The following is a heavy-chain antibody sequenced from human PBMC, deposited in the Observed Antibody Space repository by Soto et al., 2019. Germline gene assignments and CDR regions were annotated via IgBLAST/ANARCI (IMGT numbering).Heavy chain of an antibody. D-gene: IGHD2-15*01. CDR1: GDSISTVDYF. CDR2: IYKSTTT. J-gene: IGHJ5*01. CDR3: ARGRYCLTGRCFPNWFDS. Sequence: SETLSLTCSVSGDSISTVDYFWAWIRQPPGQALEYIGYIYKSTTTYYNPSFESRVAISLDTSKSQFPLNVTSVTAADTAVYFCARGRYCLTGRCFPNWFDSWGQGTLVTAPQ. V-gene: IGHV4-30-4*01.